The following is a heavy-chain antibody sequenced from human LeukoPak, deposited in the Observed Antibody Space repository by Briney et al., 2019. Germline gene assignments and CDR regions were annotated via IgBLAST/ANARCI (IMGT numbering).Heavy chain of an antibody. CDR1: GSTFSNYW. D-gene: IGHD3-3*01. J-gene: IGHJ4*02. Sequence: GGSLRLSCAASGSTFSNYWMSWVRQAPGKGLEWVASIKQDGSEKYYVDSVRGRFTISRDNAKNSLYLQMISLRAEDTAVYYCATDAYDFWSGYYRDWGQGTLVIVSS. CDR3: ATDAYDFWSGYYRD. CDR2: IKQDGSEK. V-gene: IGHV3-7*01.